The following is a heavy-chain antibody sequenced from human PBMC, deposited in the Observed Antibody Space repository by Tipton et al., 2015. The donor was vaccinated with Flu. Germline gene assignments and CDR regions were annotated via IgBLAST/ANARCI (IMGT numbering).Heavy chain of an antibody. CDR1: GGSFSGYY. D-gene: IGHD3/OR15-3a*01. V-gene: IGHV4-34*01. CDR2: INQSGRP. CDR3: ARGSWTVPFDP. J-gene: IGHJ5*02. Sequence: TLSLTCAVYGGSFSGYYWSWIRQSPGKGLEWIGEINQSGRPNYNPSLKNRVTISVDTSKNQFSLSLTSVTAADTAMYYCARGSWTVPFDPLGQGTLVTVSS.